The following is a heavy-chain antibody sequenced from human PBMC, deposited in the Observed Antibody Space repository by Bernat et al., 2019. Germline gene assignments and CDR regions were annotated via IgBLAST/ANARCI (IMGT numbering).Heavy chain of an antibody. CDR1: GFTFSSYG. V-gene: IGHV3-30*18. J-gene: IGHJ4*02. D-gene: IGHD3-22*01. CDR3: AKDRQITMIGGVPSPSDY. Sequence: QVQLVESGGGVVQPGRSLRLSCAASGFTFSSYGMHWVRQAPGKGLEWVAVISYDGSNKYYADSVKGRFTISRDNSKNTLYLQMNSLRAEDTAVYYCAKDRQITMIGGVPSPSDYWGQGTLVTVSS. CDR2: ISYDGSNK.